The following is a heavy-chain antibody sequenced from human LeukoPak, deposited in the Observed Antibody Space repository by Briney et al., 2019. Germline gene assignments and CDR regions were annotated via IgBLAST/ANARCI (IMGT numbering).Heavy chain of an antibody. CDR3: AEGAGYSRGWLNWFDP. CDR1: GFTLSSYA. CDR2: ISGSGGST. Sequence: PGGSLRLSCATSGFTLSSYAMSWVRQAPGKGLEWVSAISGSGGSTYYADSVKGRVIISRDNSKNTLYLQMNSLRAEDTAVYYCAEGAGYSRGWLNWFDPWGQGTLVTVSS. V-gene: IGHV3-23*01. D-gene: IGHD6-19*01. J-gene: IGHJ5*02.